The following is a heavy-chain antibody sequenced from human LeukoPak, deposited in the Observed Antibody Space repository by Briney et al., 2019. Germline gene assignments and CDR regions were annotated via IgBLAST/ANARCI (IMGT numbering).Heavy chain of an antibody. D-gene: IGHD1-26*01. CDR3: ARDAGATTLFDY. V-gene: IGHV4-4*07. J-gene: IGHJ4*02. CDR2: ISTSGST. CDR1: GGSISSYY. Sequence: SETLSLTCTVSGGSISSYYWSWIRQPAGKGLESIGHISTSGSTNYNPSLKSRVTMSVDTSKNQFSLKLSSVTAADTAVYYCARDAGATTLFDYWGQGTLVTVSS.